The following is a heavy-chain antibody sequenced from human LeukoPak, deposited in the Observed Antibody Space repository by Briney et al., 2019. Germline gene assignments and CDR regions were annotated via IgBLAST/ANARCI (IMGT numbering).Heavy chain of an antibody. J-gene: IGHJ4*02. CDR3: ARDYIAVAGTGYFDY. V-gene: IGHV3-66*01. D-gene: IGHD6-19*01. CDR1: GFTVSSNY. CDR2: IYSGGST. Sequence: GGSLRPSCAASGFTVSSNYMSWVRQAPGKGLEWVSVIYSGGSTYYADSVKGRFTISRDNSKNTLYLQMNSLRAEDTAVYYCARDYIAVAGTGYFDYWGQGTLVTVSS.